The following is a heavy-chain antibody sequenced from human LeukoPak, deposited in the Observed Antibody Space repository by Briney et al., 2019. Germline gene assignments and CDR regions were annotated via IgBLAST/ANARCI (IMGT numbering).Heavy chain of an antibody. CDR3: ARENGRGVISPYYDL. Sequence: NPSETLSLTCTVSGGSISSYYWNWIRQPPGKGVEWIGYIYSSGTTNYNPSLRSRVSMSVDTSKNQFSLRLSSVTAADTAVYYCARENGRGVISPYYDLWGQGTLVTVSS. CDR1: GGSISSYY. J-gene: IGHJ4*02. V-gene: IGHV4-59*01. D-gene: IGHD3-10*01. CDR2: IYSSGTT.